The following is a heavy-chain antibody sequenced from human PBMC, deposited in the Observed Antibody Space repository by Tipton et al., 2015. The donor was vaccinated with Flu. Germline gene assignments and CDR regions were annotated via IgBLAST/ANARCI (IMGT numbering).Heavy chain of an antibody. D-gene: IGHD5-18*01. Sequence: GLVKPSETLSLTCTVSGGSISSYYWSWIRQPPGKGLEWIGYIYYSGSTNYNPSLKSRVTISVDTSKNQFSLKLSSVTAADTAVYYCARVSPIQLWFKIGDGGYYMDVWGKGTTVTVSS. V-gene: IGHV4-59*01. CDR1: GGSISSYY. J-gene: IGHJ6*03. CDR2: IYYSGST. CDR3: ARVSPIQLWFKIGDGGYYMDV.